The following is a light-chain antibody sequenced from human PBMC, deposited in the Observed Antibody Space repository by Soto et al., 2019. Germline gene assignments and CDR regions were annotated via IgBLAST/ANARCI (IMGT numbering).Light chain of an antibody. Sequence: QSVLTQPPSVSGAPGQRVTISCTGSSSNIVAGYDVHWYHQLPGTAPKLLISGNSNRPSGVPDRFSGSKSGASASLAITGLQAEDEADYYCQSYDNTLSWVFGGGTKLTVL. J-gene: IGLJ3*02. CDR3: QSYDNTLSWV. V-gene: IGLV1-40*01. CDR2: GNS. CDR1: SSNIVAGYD.